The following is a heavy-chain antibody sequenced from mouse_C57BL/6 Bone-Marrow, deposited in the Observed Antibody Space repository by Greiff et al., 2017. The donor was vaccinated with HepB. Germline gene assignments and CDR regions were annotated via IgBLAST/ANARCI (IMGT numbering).Heavy chain of an antibody. CDR3: ARSWFAY. J-gene: IGHJ3*01. CDR2: FHPYNDDT. V-gene: IGHV1-47*01. CDR1: GYTFTTYP. Sequence: QVQLKQSGAELVKPGASVKMSCKASGYTFTTYPIEWMKQNHGKSLEWIGNFHPYNDDTKYNEKFKGKATLTADKSSSTAYMELRSLTSEDSAVYFCARSWFAYWGQGTLVTVSA.